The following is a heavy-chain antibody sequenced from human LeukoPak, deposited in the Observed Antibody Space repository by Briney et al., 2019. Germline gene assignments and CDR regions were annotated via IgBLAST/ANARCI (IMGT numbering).Heavy chain of an antibody. V-gene: IGHV1-18*01. CDR1: GYTFTSYG. CDR2: ISAYNGNT. D-gene: IGHD6-19*01. J-gene: IGHJ4*02. CDR3: ARDKRTGYSSGWPDY. Sequence: PGASVKVSCKASGYTFTSYGISWVRQAPGQGLEWMGWISAYNGNTNYAQKLQGRVTMTTDTSTSTAYMELRSLRSDDTAVYYCARDKRTGYSSGWPDYWGQGTLVTVSS.